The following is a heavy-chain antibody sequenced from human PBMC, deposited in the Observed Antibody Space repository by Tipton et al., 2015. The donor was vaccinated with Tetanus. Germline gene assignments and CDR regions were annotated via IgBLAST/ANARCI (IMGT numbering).Heavy chain of an antibody. V-gene: IGHV4-34*01. CDR3: ARGNIFDY. J-gene: IGHJ4*02. CDR1: GGSFSGHY. Sequence: LRLSCAVYGGSFSGHYWSWIRQPPGKGLGWIGEINHSGSTNYNPSLKSRVTISVDTSKNQFSLKLSSVTAADTAVYYCARGNIFDYWGQGTLVPVSS. CDR2: INHSGST.